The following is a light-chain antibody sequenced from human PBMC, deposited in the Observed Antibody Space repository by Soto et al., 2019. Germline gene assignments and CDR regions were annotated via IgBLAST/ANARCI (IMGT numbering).Light chain of an antibody. Sequence: EIVLTQSPATLSLSPGERAALSCRASQSVSSYLAWYQQKPGQAPRLLIYDASKSATGIPARFSGSGSGTDFDLTISSLEPEDFAVYFCQQRSNWPSTFGGGTKVEI. J-gene: IGKJ4*01. V-gene: IGKV3-11*01. CDR1: QSVSSY. CDR3: QQRSNWPST. CDR2: DAS.